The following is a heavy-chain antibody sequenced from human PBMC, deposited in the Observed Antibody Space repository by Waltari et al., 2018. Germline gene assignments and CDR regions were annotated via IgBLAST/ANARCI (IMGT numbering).Heavy chain of an antibody. V-gene: IGHV1-46*01. Sequence: QVQLVQSGAEVKKPGASVKVSCKASGYTFTSYYMHWVRQAPGQGLEWMGIINPSGGSTRYAQKFQGRVTMTRDTSTSTVYMELSSLRSEDTAVYYCARVDPIAAAADWYFDLWGRGTLVTVSS. CDR2: INPSGGST. D-gene: IGHD6-13*01. J-gene: IGHJ2*01. CDR1: GYTFTSYY. CDR3: ARVDPIAAAADWYFDL.